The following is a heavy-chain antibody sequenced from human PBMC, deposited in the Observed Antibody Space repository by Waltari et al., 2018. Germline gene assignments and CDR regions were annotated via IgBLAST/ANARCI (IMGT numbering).Heavy chain of an antibody. CDR3: ARATLVLGAFDI. D-gene: IGHD6-13*01. CDR2: IYYSWST. CDR1: GSHISRYY. J-gene: IGHJ3*02. Sequence: QVQLQGAGRGLVKPSETLSLPCTGFGSHISRYYWSWARQAPGKGLDGIGYIYYSWSTNYNPSLKSRVTISVDTSKNQLSLKLSSVTAADTAVYYCARATLVLGAFDILGQGTMVTVSS. V-gene: IGHV4-59*01.